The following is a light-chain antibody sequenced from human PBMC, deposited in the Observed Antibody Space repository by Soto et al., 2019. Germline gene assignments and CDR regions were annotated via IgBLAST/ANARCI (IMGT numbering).Light chain of an antibody. J-gene: IGLJ1*01. CDR1: SSDVGAYDS. Sequence: QSALTQTPSASGSLGQSVTISCTGTSSDVGAYDSVSWYQHHPGKAPKALIYEASKRPSGVPDRFSGSKSGNTASLTVSGLQAEDEADYYCSSYAGSNNYVFGSGTKLTVL. CDR2: EAS. CDR3: SSYAGSNNYV. V-gene: IGLV2-8*01.